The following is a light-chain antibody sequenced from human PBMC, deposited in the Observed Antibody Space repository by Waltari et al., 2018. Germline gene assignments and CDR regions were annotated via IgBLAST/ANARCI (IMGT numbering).Light chain of an antibody. CDR1: SIDVGAYTY. Sequence: QSALTQPPSASGSPGQSVTISCTGTSIDVGAYTYVSWYQQYPGKAPKLMIYEVNKRPSGVPDRFSGSKSGNTASLTVSGLQAVDEAHYYCSSYAGTNSVVFGGGTALTVL. J-gene: IGLJ2*01. CDR3: SSYAGTNSVV. CDR2: EVN. V-gene: IGLV2-8*01.